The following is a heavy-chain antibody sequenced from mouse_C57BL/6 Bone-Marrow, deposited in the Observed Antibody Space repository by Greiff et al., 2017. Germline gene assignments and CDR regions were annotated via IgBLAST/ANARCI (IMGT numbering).Heavy chain of an antibody. J-gene: IGHJ4*01. D-gene: IGHD1-1*01. CDR2: IHPNSGST. Sequence: QVQLQQPGAELVKPGASVKLSCKASGYTFTGYWMHWVKQRPGQGLEWIGMIHPNSGSTNYNEKFKSKATLTVDKSSSTAYMQLSSLTSEDSAVYYCARWDYYGSSHYYAMDYWGQGTSVTVSS. V-gene: IGHV1-64*01. CDR3: ARWDYYGSSHYYAMDY. CDR1: GYTFTGYW.